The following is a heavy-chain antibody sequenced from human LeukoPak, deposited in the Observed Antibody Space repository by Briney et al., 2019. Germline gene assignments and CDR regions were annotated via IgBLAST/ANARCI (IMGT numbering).Heavy chain of an antibody. D-gene: IGHD1-14*01. V-gene: IGHV1-69*05. CDR1: GGTFSSYA. J-gene: IGHJ4*02. Sequence: SVKVSCKASGGTFSSYAISWVRQAPGQGLEWMGGIIPIFGTANYAQKFQGRVTITTDESASTAYMELSSLRSEDTAVYYCAVSTTAGQTNPGSLGDWGQGTLVTVSS. CDR2: IIPIFGTA. CDR3: AVSTTAGQTNPGSLGD.